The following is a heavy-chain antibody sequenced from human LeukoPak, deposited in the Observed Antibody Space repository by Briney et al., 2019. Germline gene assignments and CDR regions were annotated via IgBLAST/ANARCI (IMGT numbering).Heavy chain of an antibody. J-gene: IGHJ3*01. CDR3: ARAYSSSWYDAFDL. Sequence: GSLRLSCAASGFTFSDYWMSWVRQAPGKGLEWVANIKEDGSEKYYVDSVKGRFTISRDNAKNSLYLQMNSLRAEDTAVYYCARAYSSSWYDAFDLWGQGTMVTVSS. CDR2: IKEDGSEK. D-gene: IGHD6-13*01. CDR1: GFTFSDYW. V-gene: IGHV3-7*01.